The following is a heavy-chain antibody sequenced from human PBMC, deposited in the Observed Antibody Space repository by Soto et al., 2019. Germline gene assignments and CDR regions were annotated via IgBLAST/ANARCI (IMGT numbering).Heavy chain of an antibody. Sequence: QVQLQESGPGLVKPSGTLSLTCAVSGGSISSSTWWRWVRQPPGKGLECIGAIYHSGSTHYNPSLKSRVTISVDKSKNQFSLKLSSVTAADTAVYYCARGRIAAAHLFDDYYYGMDVWGHGTTVTVSS. CDR2: IYHSGST. CDR1: GGSISSSTW. J-gene: IGHJ6*02. CDR3: ARGRIAAAHLFDDYYYGMDV. D-gene: IGHD6-13*01. V-gene: IGHV4-4*02.